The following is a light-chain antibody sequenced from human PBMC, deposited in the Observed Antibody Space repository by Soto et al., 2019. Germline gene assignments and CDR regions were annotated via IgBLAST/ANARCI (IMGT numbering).Light chain of an antibody. CDR2: EVS. V-gene: IGLV2-8*01. J-gene: IGLJ3*02. CDR3: TSYAGSDIWV. CDR1: SSDVGAYNY. Sequence: ALTQPPSASGSPGQSVTISCTGTSSDVGAYNYVSWYQQYPGKAPKLMIYEVSKRPSGVPDRFSGSKSGKTASLTVSGLQPEDEADYYCTSYAGSDIWVFGGGTKLTVL.